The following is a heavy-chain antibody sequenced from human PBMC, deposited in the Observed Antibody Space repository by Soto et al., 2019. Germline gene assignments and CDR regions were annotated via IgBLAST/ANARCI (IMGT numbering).Heavy chain of an antibody. V-gene: IGHV3-7*01. Sequence: GGSLRLSCAASGCTFMNYWMTWVRQAPGKGLECVANIKQDGSDKNYVESVRGRFTISRDNAENSLYLQMNSLRVEDTAVYYCATNRYWGRGVLVTVSS. CDR2: IKQDGSDK. D-gene: IGHD7-27*01. CDR1: GCTFMNYW. J-gene: IGHJ4*02. CDR3: ATNRY.